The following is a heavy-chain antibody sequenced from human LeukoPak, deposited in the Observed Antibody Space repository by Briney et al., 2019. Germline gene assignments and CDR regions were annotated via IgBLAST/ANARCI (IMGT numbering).Heavy chain of an antibody. J-gene: IGHJ4*02. CDR2: ISDGSSTI. Sequence: GGSLRLSCAASGFTVSSNYMSWVRQAPGKGLEWVSYISDGSSTIYYADSVRGRFTISRDNAKNSLYLQINSLRDEDTAVYYCVRETVGLDYWGQGTLVTVSS. CDR3: VRETVGLDY. D-gene: IGHD4-23*01. V-gene: IGHV3-48*02. CDR1: GFTVSSNY.